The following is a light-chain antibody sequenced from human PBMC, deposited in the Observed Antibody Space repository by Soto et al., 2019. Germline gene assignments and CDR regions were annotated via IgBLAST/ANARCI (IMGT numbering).Light chain of an antibody. CDR2: GAS. CDR3: QQYGSAPRGT. Sequence: EIVLTQSPGTLSLSPGERATLSCRASQSVSSSYLAWYQQKPGQAPRLLIYGASSRATGIPDRFSGIGSGTDFTLTISRLEPEDFAVYYCQQYGSAPRGTFGQGTKVEIK. CDR1: QSVSSSY. V-gene: IGKV3-20*01. J-gene: IGKJ1*01.